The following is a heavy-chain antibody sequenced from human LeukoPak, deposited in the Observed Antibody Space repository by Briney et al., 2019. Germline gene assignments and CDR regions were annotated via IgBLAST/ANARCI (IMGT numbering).Heavy chain of an antibody. V-gene: IGHV2-5*02. D-gene: IGHD3-9*01. CDR2: IYWDDDK. CDR3: AHRDDLRYFDWFDY. Sequence: SGPTLVNPTQTLTLTCTFSGFSLSTSGVGVGWIRQPPGKALEWLALIYWDDDKRYSPSLKSRLAITKDTSKNQVVLTMTNMDPVDTATYYCAHRDDLRYFDWFDYWGQGTLVTVSS. J-gene: IGHJ4*02. CDR1: GFSLSTSGVG.